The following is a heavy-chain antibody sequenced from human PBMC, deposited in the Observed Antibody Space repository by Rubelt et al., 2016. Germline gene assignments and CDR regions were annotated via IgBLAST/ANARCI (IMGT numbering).Heavy chain of an antibody. Sequence: QVLLQDSGPRLVKPSETLSLTCTVSGASVNTYWWTWLRQPPGKGLEWIGYIYYSGNTYYNPSLKSRVTMSVDTSKNQFSLMLSSVTAADTAVYYCASPSTGVLNWYFDLWGRGTLVTVSS. CDR2: IYYSGNT. CDR3: ASPSTGVLNWYFDL. CDR1: GASVNTYW. J-gene: IGHJ2*01. V-gene: IGHV4-59*02. D-gene: IGHD7-27*01.